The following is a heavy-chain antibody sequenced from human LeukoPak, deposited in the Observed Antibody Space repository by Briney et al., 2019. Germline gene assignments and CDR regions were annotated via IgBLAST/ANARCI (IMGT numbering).Heavy chain of an antibody. J-gene: IGHJ3*02. V-gene: IGHV3-21*04. CDR1: GFTFSSYS. D-gene: IGHD3-22*01. CDR2: ISSSSSYI. Sequence: PGGSLRLSCAASGFTFSSYSMNWVRQAPGKGLEWVSSISSSSSYIYYADSVKGRFTISRDNAKNSLYLQMNSLKTEDTAVYYCVRTESSGLHVFDMWGQGTKVTVSS. CDR3: VRTESSGLHVFDM.